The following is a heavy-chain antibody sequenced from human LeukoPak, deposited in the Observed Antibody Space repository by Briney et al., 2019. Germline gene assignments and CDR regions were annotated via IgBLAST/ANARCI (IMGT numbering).Heavy chain of an antibody. CDR3: AKRDIVATIDY. CDR2: IYYSGST. V-gene: IGHV4-39*01. J-gene: IGHJ4*02. D-gene: IGHD5-12*01. CDR1: GGSISTSSYY. Sequence: SETLSLTCTVSGGSISTSSYYWAWIRQPPGKGLEWIGSIYYSGSTFYNPSLKSRVTISGDASKNQFSLKLSSVTAADTAVYYCAKRDIVATIDYWGQGTLVTVSS.